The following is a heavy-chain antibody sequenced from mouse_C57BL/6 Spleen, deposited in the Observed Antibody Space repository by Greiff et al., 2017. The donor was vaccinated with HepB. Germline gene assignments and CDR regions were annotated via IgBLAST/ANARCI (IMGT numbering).Heavy chain of an antibody. J-gene: IGHJ2*01. CDR1: GYTFTSYW. CDR3: ARRGVYYYGSSQYYFDY. CDR2: IYPSDSET. Sequence: VQLQQPGAELVRPGSSVKLSCKASGYTFTSYWMDWVKQRPGQGLEWIGNIYPSDSETHYNQKFKDKATLTVDKSSSTAYMQLSSLTSEDSAVYYCARRGVYYYGSSQYYFDYRGKGTTLTDSS. D-gene: IGHD1-1*01. V-gene: IGHV1-61*01.